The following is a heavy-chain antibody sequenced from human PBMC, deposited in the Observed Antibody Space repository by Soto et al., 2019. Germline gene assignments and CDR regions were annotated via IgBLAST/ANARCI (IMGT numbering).Heavy chain of an antibody. CDR3: ASDLGYCSGGSCSSE. CDR1: GYTFTSYG. D-gene: IGHD2-15*01. Sequence: ASVKVSCKASGYTFTSYGISWVRQAPGQGLEWMGWISAYNGNTNYAQKLQGRVTMTTDTSTSTAYMELRSLRSDDTAVYYCASDLGYCSGGSCSSEWGQGTLVTVSS. V-gene: IGHV1-18*01. CDR2: ISAYNGNT. J-gene: IGHJ4*02.